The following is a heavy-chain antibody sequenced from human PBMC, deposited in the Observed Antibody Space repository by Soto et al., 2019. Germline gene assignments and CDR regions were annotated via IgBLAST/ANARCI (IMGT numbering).Heavy chain of an antibody. CDR1: GYTVTAYY. CDR3: ARDRDYGDYHPHYYYYGMDV. Sequence: GASVKVSGKPYGYTVTAYYIHCVRQAPGQVLEWMGGIIPIFGTANYAQKFQGRVTITADKSTSTAYMELSSLRSEDTAVYYCARDRDYGDYHPHYYYYGMDVWGQGTTVTVSS. D-gene: IGHD4-17*01. J-gene: IGHJ6*02. CDR2: IIPIFGTA. V-gene: IGHV1-69*06.